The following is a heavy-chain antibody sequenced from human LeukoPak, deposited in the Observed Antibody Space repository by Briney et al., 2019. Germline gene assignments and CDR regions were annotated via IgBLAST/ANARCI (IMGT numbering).Heavy chain of an antibody. CDR1: GFTFSTYS. D-gene: IGHD3-10*01. Sequence: GGSLRLSCAASGFTFSTYSMNWVRQAPGKGLEWVSSISGSSAYIYYADSVKGRFTISRDNAKNSLFLQMNNLRAEDTAVYYCAPSGSGSPFGWGQGTLVTVSS. CDR3: APSGSGSPFG. J-gene: IGHJ4*02. CDR2: ISGSSAYI. V-gene: IGHV3-21*01.